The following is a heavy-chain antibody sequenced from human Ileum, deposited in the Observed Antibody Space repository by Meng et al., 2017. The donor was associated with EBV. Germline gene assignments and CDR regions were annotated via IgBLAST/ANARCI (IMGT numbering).Heavy chain of an antibody. CDR3: GRGTVTDYWYFDL. CDR1: GFTFSNYA. CDR2: IRGSGGSGEPT. V-gene: IGHV3-23*01. Sequence: EVQLLESGXGLVQPGGSLRLSCAVSGFTFSNYAMGWVRQALGKGLEWVSSIRGSGGSGEPTYYADSVRGRFTISRDNSKSTLFLQMNSLRVEDTAVYYCGRGTVTDYWYFDLWGRGTLVTVSS. D-gene: IGHD4-17*01. J-gene: IGHJ2*01.